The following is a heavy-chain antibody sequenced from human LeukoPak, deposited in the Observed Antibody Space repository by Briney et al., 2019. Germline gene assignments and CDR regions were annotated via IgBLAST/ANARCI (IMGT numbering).Heavy chain of an antibody. CDR1: GYRFISSD. J-gene: IGHJ4*02. CDR3: ARGETPTSPVDF. Sequence: GAWVKVSCKASGYRFISSDINWVRQAPGQGLECTGRVNAYTAKTTYAQKFQDRVTLTRSTSLTTAYMELTSLTADDTAVYFCARGETPTSPVDFWGQGTLVTVSS. CDR2: VNAYTAKT. V-gene: IGHV1-8*01.